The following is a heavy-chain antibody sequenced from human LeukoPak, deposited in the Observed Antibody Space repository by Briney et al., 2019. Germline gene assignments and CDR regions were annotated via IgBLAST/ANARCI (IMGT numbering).Heavy chain of an antibody. V-gene: IGHV3-30*02. CDR3: AKDQGKYGFWSGFHY. D-gene: IGHD3-3*01. CDR2: IRYDGSDK. Sequence: PGESLRLSCAASGCTFNNDGMHWVRQTPGKGLEWVAFIRYDGSDKYYADSVKGRFTVSRDNSKNTVYLQMNSLRAEDTALYHCAKDQGKYGFWSGFHYWGQGTRVTVSS. J-gene: IGHJ4*02. CDR1: GCTFNNDG.